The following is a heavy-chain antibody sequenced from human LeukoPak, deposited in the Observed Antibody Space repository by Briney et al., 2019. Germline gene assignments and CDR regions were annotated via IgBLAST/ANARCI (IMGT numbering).Heavy chain of an antibody. CDR1: GGSISSYY. CDR3: ASIAARGGAFDI. D-gene: IGHD6-6*01. CDR2: IYYSGST. V-gene: IGHV4-59*01. J-gene: IGHJ3*02. Sequence: NPSETLSLTCTVSGGSISSYYWSWIRQPPGKGLEWIGYIYYSGSTNYNPSLKSRVTISVDTSKNQFSLKLSSVTAADTAVYYCASIAARGGAFDIWGQGTMVTVSS.